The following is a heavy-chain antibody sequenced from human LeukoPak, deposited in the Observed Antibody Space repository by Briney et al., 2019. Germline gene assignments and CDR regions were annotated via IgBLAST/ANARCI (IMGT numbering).Heavy chain of an antibody. D-gene: IGHD3-3*01. CDR1: GGSISSYY. J-gene: IGHJ5*02. V-gene: IGHV4-59*01. CDR2: IYYSGST. CDR3: ARDKIAYDFWSGYPDLPAVWFDP. Sequence: SETLSLTCTVSGGSISSYYWSWIRQPPGKGLEWIGYIYYSGSTNYNPSLKSRVTISVDTSKDQFSLKLSSVTAADTAVYYCARDKIAYDFWSGYPDLPAVWFDPWGQGTPVTVSS.